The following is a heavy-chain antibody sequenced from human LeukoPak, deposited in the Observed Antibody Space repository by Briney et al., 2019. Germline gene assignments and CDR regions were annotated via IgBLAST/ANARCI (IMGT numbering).Heavy chain of an antibody. Sequence: GGSLRLSCAASEFTFSSYSMNWVRQAPGKGLEWVSSISSDSSYIYYTDSVKGRFTISRDNAKNSLYLQMNSLRAEDTAVYYCARVNYGYAFDWGQGTLVTVSS. CDR1: EFTFSSYS. J-gene: IGHJ4*02. CDR3: ARVNYGYAFD. CDR2: ISSDSSYI. D-gene: IGHD5-18*01. V-gene: IGHV3-21*01.